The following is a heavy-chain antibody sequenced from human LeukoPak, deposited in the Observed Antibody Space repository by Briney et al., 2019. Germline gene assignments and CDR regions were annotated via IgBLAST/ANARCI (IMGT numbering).Heavy chain of an antibody. Sequence: GGSLRLSCAASGFTFGNAWMSWVRQAPGKGLEWVGRINSKTDGGTTDYAAPVKGRFTISRDDSKNTLYLQMNSLKTEDTAVYYCTTQHYDILTGYPYYFDYWGQGTLVTVSS. CDR3: TTQHYDILTGYPYYFDY. CDR1: GFTFGNAW. D-gene: IGHD3-9*01. V-gene: IGHV3-15*01. CDR2: INSKTDGGTT. J-gene: IGHJ4*02.